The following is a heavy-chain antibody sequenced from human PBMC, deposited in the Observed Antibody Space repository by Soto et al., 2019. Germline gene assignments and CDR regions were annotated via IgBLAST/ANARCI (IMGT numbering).Heavy chain of an antibody. CDR1: GFTFSSYA. CDR2: ISGSGGST. J-gene: IGHJ4*02. CDR3: AKEYSSSWYGKGNFDY. Sequence: PGGSLRLSCAASGFTFSSYAMSWVRQAPGKGLEWVSAISGSGGSTYYADSVKGRFTISRDNSKNTLYLQMNSLRAEDTAVYYCAKEYSSSWYGKGNFDYWGQGTLVTVSS. D-gene: IGHD6-13*01. V-gene: IGHV3-23*01.